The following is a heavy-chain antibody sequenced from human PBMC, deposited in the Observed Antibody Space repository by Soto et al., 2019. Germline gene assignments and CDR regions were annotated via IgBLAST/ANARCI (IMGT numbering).Heavy chain of an antibody. CDR3: AKDRERENYDILTGYYSRAYGMDV. J-gene: IGHJ6*02. D-gene: IGHD3-9*01. CDR1: GFTFSSYG. CDR2: ISYDGSNK. V-gene: IGHV3-30*18. Sequence: GGSLRLSCAASGFTFSSYGMHWVRQAPGKGLEWVAVISYDGSNKYYADSVKGRFTISRDNSKNTLYMQMNSLRAEDTAVYYCAKDRERENYDILTGYYSRAYGMDVWGQGNTVTLYS.